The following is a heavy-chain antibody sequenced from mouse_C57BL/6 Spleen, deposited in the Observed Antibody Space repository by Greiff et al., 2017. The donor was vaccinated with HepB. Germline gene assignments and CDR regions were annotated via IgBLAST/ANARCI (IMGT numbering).Heavy chain of an antibody. D-gene: IGHD3-2*02. CDR2: ISYDGSN. CDR1: GYSITSGYY. CDR3: ARTTAQAYYFDY. V-gene: IGHV3-6*01. J-gene: IGHJ2*01. Sequence: DVQLQESGPGLVKPSQSLSLTCSVTGYSITSGYYWNWIRQFPGNKLEWMGYISYDGSNNYNPSLKNRISITRDTSKNQFFLKLNSVTTEDTATYYCARTTAQAYYFDYWGQGTTLTVSS.